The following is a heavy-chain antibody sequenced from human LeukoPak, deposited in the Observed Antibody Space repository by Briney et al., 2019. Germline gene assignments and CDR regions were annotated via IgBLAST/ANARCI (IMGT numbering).Heavy chain of an antibody. J-gene: IGHJ6*03. CDR1: GGSISSSSYY. CDR2: IYYSGST. V-gene: IGHV4-39*07. Sequence: PSETLSLTCTVSGGSISSSSYYWGWIRQPPGKGLEWIGNIYYSGSTYYNPFLESRVTMSLDTSKNQFSLKLSSVTAADTAVYYCARAPDYVPGYYYYYYMDVWAKGPRSPSP. CDR3: ARAPDYVPGYYYYYYMDV. D-gene: IGHD4-17*01.